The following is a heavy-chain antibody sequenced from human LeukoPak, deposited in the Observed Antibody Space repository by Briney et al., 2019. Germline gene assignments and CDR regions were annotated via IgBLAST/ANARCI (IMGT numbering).Heavy chain of an antibody. J-gene: IGHJ4*02. CDR2: ISGSGGGT. CDR1: GFTFSSYA. V-gene: IGHV3-23*01. CDR3: AQGGRRKGTMIVVVMDDY. Sequence: LPGGSLRLSCAASGFTFSSYAMSWVRQAPGKGLEWVSAISGSGGGTYYADSVKGRFTISRDNSKNTLYLQMNSLRAEDTAVYYCAQGGRRKGTMIVVVMDDYWGQGTLVTVSS. D-gene: IGHD3-22*01.